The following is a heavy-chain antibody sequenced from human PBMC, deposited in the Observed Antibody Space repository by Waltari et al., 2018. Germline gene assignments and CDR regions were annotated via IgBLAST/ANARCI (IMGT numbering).Heavy chain of an antibody. CDR2: IKEDGSEK. D-gene: IGHD1-26*01. CDR3: ARAQWGRNWFDP. V-gene: IGHV3-7*04. CDR1: GFTFSSYW. Sequence: EVQLVESGGGLVQPGGSLRLSCAASGFTFSSYWMSWVRQAPGKGLEWVANIKEDGSEKRSADSVKGRLIISRDNAKNTLYLQMNGLRPEDTAIYYCARAQWGRNWFDPWGQGTLVTVSS. J-gene: IGHJ5*02.